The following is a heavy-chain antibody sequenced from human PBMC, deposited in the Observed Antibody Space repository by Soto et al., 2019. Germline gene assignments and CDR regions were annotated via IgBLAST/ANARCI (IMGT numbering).Heavy chain of an antibody. D-gene: IGHD3-10*01. CDR2: IFYNGTT. CDR3: ARGKGTHRY. J-gene: IGHJ4*02. CDR1: GVSLTSYY. V-gene: IGHV4-59*08. Sequence: PSETLSLTCSVSGVSLTSYYWSWIRQTPGKTLEWIGRIFYNGTTNYNPSLKSRVTISLDMSKNQFSLMLKSVSAEDTARYNCARGKGTHRYWGPGTLVTVSS.